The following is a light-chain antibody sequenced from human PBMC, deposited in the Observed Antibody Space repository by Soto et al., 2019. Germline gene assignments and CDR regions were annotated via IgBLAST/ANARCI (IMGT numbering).Light chain of an antibody. CDR3: QQYNNWPPWT. CDR2: GAS. J-gene: IGKJ1*01. V-gene: IGKV3-15*01. Sequence: EIVMTQSAATLSVCPGERATLSCRASQSVSSKLAWYQQKPGQAPRLLIYGASTRATGIPARFTGSGSGTEFTLTISSLQSEDFAVYYCQQYNNWPPWTFGQGTKVEIK. CDR1: QSVSSK.